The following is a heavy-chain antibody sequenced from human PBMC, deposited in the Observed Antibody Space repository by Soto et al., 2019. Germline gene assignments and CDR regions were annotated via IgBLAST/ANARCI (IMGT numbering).Heavy chain of an antibody. Sequence: GSLRLSCAASGFTFSSYAMSWVRQAPGKGLEWVSAISGSGGSTYYADSVKGRFTISRDNAKNSLYLQMNSLRAEDTAVYYCARVTDIVVVVAAFVDYWGQGTLVTVSS. CDR3: ARVTDIVVVVAAFVDY. CDR1: GFTFSSYA. V-gene: IGHV3-23*01. CDR2: ISGSGGST. J-gene: IGHJ4*02. D-gene: IGHD2-15*01.